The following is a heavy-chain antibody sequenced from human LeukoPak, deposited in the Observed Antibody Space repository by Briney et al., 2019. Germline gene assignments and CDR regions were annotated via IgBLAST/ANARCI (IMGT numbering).Heavy chain of an antibody. CDR2: INPNSGGT. CDR1: GYTFTGYY. D-gene: IGHD2-2*01. CDR3: ARAYCSTTTCPRGYYHYSVDV. J-gene: IGHJ6*03. V-gene: IGHV1-2*02. Sequence: GASVKVSCKASGYTFTGYYMHWVRPAAGQGLEWMGWINPNSGGTNYAQKFQGRVTMTRDTSINTAYMDLSRLTSDDTAVYYCARAYCSTTTCPRGYYHYSVDVWGKGTTVTVSS.